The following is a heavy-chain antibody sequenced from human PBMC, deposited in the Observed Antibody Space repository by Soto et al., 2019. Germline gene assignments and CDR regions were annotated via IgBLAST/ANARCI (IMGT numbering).Heavy chain of an antibody. CDR3: ARDWGSSGWPN. Sequence: LSLTCTVSGHALSSGGYYWSWIRQHPGKGLEWVGYIYFTGTTLYNPSLKSRLAISVDTSKNQFSLKLTSVTAADTAVYYCARDWGSSGWPNWGQGVPVTVSS. CDR2: IYFTGTT. D-gene: IGHD6-19*01. J-gene: IGHJ4*02. CDR1: GHALSSGGYY. V-gene: IGHV4-31*03.